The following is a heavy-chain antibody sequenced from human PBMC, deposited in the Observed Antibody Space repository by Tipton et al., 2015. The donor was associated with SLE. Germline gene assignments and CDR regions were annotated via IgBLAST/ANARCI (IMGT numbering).Heavy chain of an antibody. CDR2: ISAYNGNT. CDR3: AREGYSYGLFDP. CDR1: GYTFTSYG. J-gene: IGHJ5*02. D-gene: IGHD5-18*01. Sequence: QVQLVQSGPEVKKPGASVKVSCKASGYTFTSYGISWVRQAPGQGLEWMGWISAYNGNTNYAQKFQGRVTITADESTSTAYMELSSLRSEDTAVYYCAREGYSYGLFDPWGQGTLVTVSS. V-gene: IGHV1-18*01.